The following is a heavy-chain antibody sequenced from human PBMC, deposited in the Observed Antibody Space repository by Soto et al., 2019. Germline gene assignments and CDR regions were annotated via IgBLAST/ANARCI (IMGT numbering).Heavy chain of an antibody. Sequence: QVQLVQSGAEVKKPGASVKVSCKASGNTFTGYYIHWVRQAPGQGLEWMGWINPNNDDTTYGEKFQGRVTLTRDTSTSTAYMELSRLRSDDTAVYYCARDLGGSRDSWGQGTLVTVS. D-gene: IGHD1-26*01. CDR1: GNTFTGYY. V-gene: IGHV1-2*02. CDR2: INPNNDDT. J-gene: IGHJ4*02. CDR3: ARDLGGSRDS.